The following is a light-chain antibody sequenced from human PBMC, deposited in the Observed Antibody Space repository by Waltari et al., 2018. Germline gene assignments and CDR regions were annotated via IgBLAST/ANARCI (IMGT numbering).Light chain of an antibody. CDR3: QQYGSSVLYT. CDR2: GAS. V-gene: IGKV3-20*01. Sequence: VLTQSPDTVSLSPGETATLSCRASQSQTKRYLPLYQQKACQSPRLLIYGASSRAAGIPYRFSGSGSGTDFTLTISRLEPEDSAVYYCQQYGSSVLYTFGQGTKLEIK. J-gene: IGKJ2*01. CDR1: QSQTKRY.